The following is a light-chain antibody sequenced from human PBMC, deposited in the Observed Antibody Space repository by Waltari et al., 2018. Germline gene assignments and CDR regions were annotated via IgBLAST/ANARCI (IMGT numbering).Light chain of an antibody. Sequence: EIVLTQSPATLSLSPGERATLSCRASQSVSSYLAWYQQKPGQAPRLLSYDASSRATGIPARFSGSGSGTDFTLTISSLEPEDFAVYYCQQRSNWQNTFGQGTRLEIK. CDR2: DAS. V-gene: IGKV3-11*01. CDR1: QSVSSY. CDR3: QQRSNWQNT. J-gene: IGKJ5*01.